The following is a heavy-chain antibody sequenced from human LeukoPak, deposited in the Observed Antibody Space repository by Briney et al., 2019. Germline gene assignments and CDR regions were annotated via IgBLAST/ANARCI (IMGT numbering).Heavy chain of an antibody. J-gene: IGHJ4*02. CDR2: ISYDGTNK. Sequence: QTGGSLRLSCAASGFTFSSYAMHWVRQAPGRGLEWVAVISYDGTNKYYADSVKGRFTTSRDNSKNTLYLQMNSLRAEDTAVYYCARPLAYGELEYWGQGTLVTVSS. CDR1: GFTFSSYA. CDR3: ARPLAYGELEY. D-gene: IGHD4-17*01. V-gene: IGHV3-30-3*01.